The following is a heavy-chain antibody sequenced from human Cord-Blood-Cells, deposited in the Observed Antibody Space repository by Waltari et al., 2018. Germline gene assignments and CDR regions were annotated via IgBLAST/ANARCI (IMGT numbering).Heavy chain of an antibody. CDR3: ARGGYYGSGSYYNFAFDI. V-gene: IGHV1-69*06. J-gene: IGHJ3*02. CDR1: GGTFSSYA. Sequence: QVQLVQSGAEVKKPGSSVKVSCKASGGTFSSYAISWVRQAPGHGLEWMGGIIPIFGTANYAQKYQGRGTITADKSTSTAYMELSSLGSEDTAVYYCARGGYYGSGSYYNFAFDIWGQGTMVTVSS. D-gene: IGHD3-10*01. CDR2: IIPIFGTA.